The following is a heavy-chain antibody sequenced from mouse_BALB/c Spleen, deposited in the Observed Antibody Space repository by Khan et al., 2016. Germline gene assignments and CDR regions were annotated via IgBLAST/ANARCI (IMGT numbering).Heavy chain of an antibody. CDR1: GFEFSRYW. D-gene: IGHD1-2*01. CDR3: ARLHDYGYMNY. V-gene: IGHV4-1*02. J-gene: IGHJ2*01. Sequence: EVQLQESGGGLVQPGGSLKLSCAASGFEFSRYWMSWVRQAPGKGLEWIGEINPDSSTINYTPSLKDKFIISRDNAKNTLYLQMSKVRSEDTALYYCARLHDYGYMNYWGQGTTLTVSS. CDR2: INPDSSTI.